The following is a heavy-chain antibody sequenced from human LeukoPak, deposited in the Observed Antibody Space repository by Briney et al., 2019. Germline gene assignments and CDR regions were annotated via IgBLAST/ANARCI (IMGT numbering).Heavy chain of an antibody. CDR3: ARTYSYNYGDYAWFDP. D-gene: IGHD4-17*01. CDR2: IYYSGST. V-gene: IGHV4-31*02. J-gene: IGHJ5*02. Sequence: PSQTLSLTCTVSGGSISSGGYYWSWIRQHPGKGLEWIGYIYYSGSTYHNPSLKSRVTISVDTSKNQFSLKLSSVTAADTAVYYCARTYSYNYGDYAWFDPWGQGTLVTVSS. CDR1: GGSISSGGYY.